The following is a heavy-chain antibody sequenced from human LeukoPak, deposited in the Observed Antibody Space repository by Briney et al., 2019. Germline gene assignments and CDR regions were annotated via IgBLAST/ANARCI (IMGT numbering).Heavy chain of an antibody. V-gene: IGHV3-23*01. CDR3: AKEDAMTTVTTGELDY. Sequence: GGSLRLSCAASGFAFRTYAMSWVRQSPGKGLEWVSTVSDTGDSTNYADSVKGRFTISRDNSKNTLYLQMNSLRAEDTAVYYCAKEDAMTTVTTGELDYWGQGTLVTVSS. J-gene: IGHJ4*02. CDR2: VSDTGDST. CDR1: GFAFRTYA. D-gene: IGHD4-17*01.